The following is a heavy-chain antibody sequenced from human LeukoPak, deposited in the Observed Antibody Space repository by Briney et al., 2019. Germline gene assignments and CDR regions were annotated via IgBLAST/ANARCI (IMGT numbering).Heavy chain of an antibody. Sequence: GGSLRLSCAASGFTFSDHAMHWVRQAPGKGLEWVAVISYDGSNKYCADSVKGRFTISRDNSKNTLYLQMNSLRAEDTAVYYCAREKVPVYYYYYGMDVWGQGTTVTVSS. V-gene: IGHV3-30-3*01. J-gene: IGHJ6*02. CDR3: AREKVPVYYYYYGMDV. CDR2: ISYDGSNK. CDR1: GFTFSDHA.